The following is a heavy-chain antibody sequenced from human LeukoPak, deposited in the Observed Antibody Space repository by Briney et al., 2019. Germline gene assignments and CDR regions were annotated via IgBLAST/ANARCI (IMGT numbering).Heavy chain of an antibody. CDR1: GFTFSVAA. J-gene: IGHJ3*01. Sequence: GGSLRLSCAASGFTFSVAAMTWVRQAPGKGLEGVSLIGASGESTYYADSVKGRFTISRDNSKNTLSLQMNSLRVEDTAMYFCAKDIQLSTWGLGTMVTVSS. V-gene: IGHV3-23*01. CDR2: IGASGEST. CDR3: AKDIQLST. D-gene: IGHD5-24*01.